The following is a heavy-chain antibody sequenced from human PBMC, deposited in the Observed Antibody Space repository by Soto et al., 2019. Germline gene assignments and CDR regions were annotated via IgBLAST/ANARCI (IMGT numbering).Heavy chain of an antibody. CDR3: AKDLKPGSSFSYYYYGMDV. J-gene: IGHJ6*02. CDR2: ISGSGGST. CDR1: GFTFSSYA. V-gene: IGHV3-23*01. Sequence: PGGSLRLSCAASGFTFSSYAMSWVRQAPGKGLDWVSAISGSGGSTYYADSVKGRFTISRDNSKNTLYLQMNSLRAEDTAVYYCAKDLKPGSSFSYYYYGMDVWGQGTTVTVSS. D-gene: IGHD6-6*01.